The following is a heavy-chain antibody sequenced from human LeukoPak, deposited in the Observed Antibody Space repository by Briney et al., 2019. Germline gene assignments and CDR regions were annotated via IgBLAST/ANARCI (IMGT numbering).Heavy chain of an antibody. J-gene: IGHJ4*02. CDR1: GFACDDDA. Sequence: GGNLRLSCAASGFACDDDAMHWVRQAPVKRLKWVSLISGDGGSTYYADSVKGRFTISRDNSKNSLYLQMNSLRTEDTALYYCAKHLYSLWAAYYFDYWGQGTLVTVSS. CDR2: ISGDGGST. CDR3: AKHLYSLWAAYYFDY. V-gene: IGHV3-43*02. D-gene: IGHD5-18*01.